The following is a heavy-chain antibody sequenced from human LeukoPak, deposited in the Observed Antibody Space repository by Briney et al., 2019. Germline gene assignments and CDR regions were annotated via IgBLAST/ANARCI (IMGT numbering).Heavy chain of an antibody. J-gene: IGHJ3*02. CDR2: ISSSGSTI. Sequence: GGSLRLSCAASGFTFSSYAMSWIRQAPGKGLEWVSYISSSGSTIYYADSVKGRFTISRDNAKNSLYLQMNSLRAEDTAVYYCASGVVVTASDAFDIWGQGTMVTVSS. CDR3: ASGVVVTASDAFDI. D-gene: IGHD2-21*02. V-gene: IGHV3-11*01. CDR1: GFTFSSYA.